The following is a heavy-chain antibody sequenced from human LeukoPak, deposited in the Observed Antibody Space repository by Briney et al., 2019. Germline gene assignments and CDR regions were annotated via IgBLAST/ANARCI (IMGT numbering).Heavy chain of an antibody. CDR3: ARHGCGGDCYSGDFDY. V-gene: IGHV4-59*08. Sequence: SETLSLTCTVSGGSISSYYWSWIRQPPGKGLEWIGYIYYSGSTNYNPSLKSRVTISVDTSKNQFSLKLSSVTAADTAVYYCARHGCGGDCYSGDFDYRGQGTLVTVSS. D-gene: IGHD2-21*02. CDR2: IYYSGST. J-gene: IGHJ4*02. CDR1: GGSISSYY.